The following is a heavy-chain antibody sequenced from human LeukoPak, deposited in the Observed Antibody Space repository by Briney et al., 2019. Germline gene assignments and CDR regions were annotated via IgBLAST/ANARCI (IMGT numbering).Heavy chain of an antibody. Sequence: GGSLRLSCAASGFIFDDYAMHWVRQAPGKGLEWVSGISWNSGSIGYADSVKGRFTISRDNAKNSLYLQMNSLRAEDTALYYCAKVIHDSSGYYALDYWGQGTLVTVSS. J-gene: IGHJ4*02. V-gene: IGHV3-9*01. D-gene: IGHD3-22*01. CDR1: GFIFDDYA. CDR2: ISWNSGSI. CDR3: AKVIHDSSGYYALDY.